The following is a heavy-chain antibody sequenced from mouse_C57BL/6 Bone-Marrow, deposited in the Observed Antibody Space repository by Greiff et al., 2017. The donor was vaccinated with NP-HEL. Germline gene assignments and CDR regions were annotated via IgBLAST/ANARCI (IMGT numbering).Heavy chain of an antibody. D-gene: IGHD6-1*01. CDR3: AKIFSCHLGFAY. Sequence: VQLQESGPGLVQPSQSLSITCTVSGFSLTSYGVHWVRQPPGKGLEWLGVIWSGGSTDYNAAFISRLSISKDNSKSQVFFKMNSLQADDTAIYYCAKIFSCHLGFAYWGQGTLVTVSA. V-gene: IGHV2-4*01. CDR1: GFSLTSYG. CDR2: IWSGGST. J-gene: IGHJ3*01.